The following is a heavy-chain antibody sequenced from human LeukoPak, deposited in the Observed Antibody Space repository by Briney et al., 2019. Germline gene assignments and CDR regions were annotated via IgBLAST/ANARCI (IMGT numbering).Heavy chain of an antibody. V-gene: IGHV3-23*01. D-gene: IGHD6-13*01. J-gene: IGHJ4*02. CDR3: AKWGGTKTIGTIWYGPLDY. Sequence: GGSLRLSCAASGFTFGKYIMTWVRQAPGNGLEWVSSIGGGDDITFYADSVKGRFRISRDDSKNTVLLQISSLRVEDTGIYYCAKWGGTKTIGTIWYGPLDYWGQGTQVIVSS. CDR2: IGGGDDIT. CDR1: GFTFGKYI.